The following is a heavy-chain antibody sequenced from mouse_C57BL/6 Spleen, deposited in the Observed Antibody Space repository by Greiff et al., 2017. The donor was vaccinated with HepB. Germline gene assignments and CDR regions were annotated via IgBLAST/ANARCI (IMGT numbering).Heavy chain of an antibody. CDR3: ARRGLLNYAMDY. CDR2: IHPNSGST. J-gene: IGHJ4*01. CDR1: GYTFTSYW. D-gene: IGHD1-1*01. V-gene: IGHV1-64*01. Sequence: VQLQQPGAELVKPGASVKLSCKASGYTFTSYWMHWVKQRPGQGLEWIGMIHPNSGSTNYNEKFKSKATLTVDKSSSTAYMQLSSLTSEDSAVYYCARRGLLNYAMDYWGQGTSVTVSS.